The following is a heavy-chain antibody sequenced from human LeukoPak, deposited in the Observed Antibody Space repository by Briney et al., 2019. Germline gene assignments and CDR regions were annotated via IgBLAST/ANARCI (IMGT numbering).Heavy chain of an antibody. V-gene: IGHV4-4*07. CDR3: ARRGYDADAFDI. J-gene: IGHJ3*02. Sequence: SETLSLTCTVSGASVSTYYWSWIRQPAGKGLEWIGRLYTSGSTNYNPSLKSRVTISVDKSKNQFSLKLSSVTAADTAVYYCARRGYDADAFDIWGQGTMVTVSS. CDR2: LYTSGST. D-gene: IGHD5-12*01. CDR1: GASVSTYY.